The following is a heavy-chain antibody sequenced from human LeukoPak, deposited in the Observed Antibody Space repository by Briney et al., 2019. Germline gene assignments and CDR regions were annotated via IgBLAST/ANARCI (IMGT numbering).Heavy chain of an antibody. CDR3: AKDRTAGASYWYFDL. Sequence: GGSLRLSCAASGVTLSTYAMSWARQAPGRGLEWVSGISSSGSGGNTYYVDSVKGRFTISRDSSKNTLFLHMNSLRVEDTAIYYCAKDRTAGASYWYFDLWGRGTLVTVSS. J-gene: IGHJ2*01. CDR2: ISSSGSGGNT. CDR1: GVTLSTYA. D-gene: IGHD1-26*01. V-gene: IGHV3-23*01.